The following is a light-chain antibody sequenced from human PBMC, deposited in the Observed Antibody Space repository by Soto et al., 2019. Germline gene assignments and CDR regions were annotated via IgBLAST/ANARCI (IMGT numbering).Light chain of an antibody. J-gene: IGKJ1*01. CDR3: QEYNSDSWT. CDR2: DAS. Sequence: DIQMTQSPFTLPASVGDRVTITCRASQSVSSWLAWYQQKPGKAPKVLIYDASSLESGVPSRFSGSGSGTEFTLTISSLQPEDFATYYCQEYNSDSWTFGQGTKVDIK. CDR1: QSVSSW. V-gene: IGKV1-5*01.